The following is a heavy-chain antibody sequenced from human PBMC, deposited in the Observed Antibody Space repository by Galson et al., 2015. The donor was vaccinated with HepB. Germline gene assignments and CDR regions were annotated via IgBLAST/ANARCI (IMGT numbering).Heavy chain of an antibody. CDR1: GFTFRTSG. Sequence: SLRLSCAASGFTFRTSGMTWVRQAPGKGLEWVAVIGYRETYKHYADSVKGRFAISRDNAKNSVYLQMNSLRVEDTAVYYCARDASERSRDYWGQGTLVAVSS. D-gene: IGHD6-19*01. V-gene: IGHV3-21*01. CDR3: ARDASERSRDY. CDR2: IGYRETYK. J-gene: IGHJ4*02.